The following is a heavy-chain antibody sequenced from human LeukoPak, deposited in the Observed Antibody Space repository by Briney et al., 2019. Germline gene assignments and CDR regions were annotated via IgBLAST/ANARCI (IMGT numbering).Heavy chain of an antibody. V-gene: IGHV1-8*03. CDR2: MNPNSGNT. CDR1: GYTFTSFD. CDR3: ARSIAARRSVESFDY. J-gene: IGHJ4*02. Sequence: ASVTVSCTASGYTFTSFDISWVRQAPGQGLEWMGWMNPNSGNTGYAQKFQGRVTITRNTSISTAYMELSSLRSEDTAVYYCARSIAARRSVESFDYWGQGTLVTVSS. D-gene: IGHD6-6*01.